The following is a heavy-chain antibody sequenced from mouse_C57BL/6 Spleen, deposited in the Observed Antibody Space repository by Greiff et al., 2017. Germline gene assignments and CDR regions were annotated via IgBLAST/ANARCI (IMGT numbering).Heavy chain of an antibody. CDR2: IDPSDSET. CDR3: ARRYYGSSRNWYCDV. V-gene: IGHV1-52*01. D-gene: IGHD1-1*01. CDR1: GYTFTSYW. J-gene: IGHJ1*03. Sequence: QVQLKQPGAELVRPGSSVKLSCKASGYTFTSYWMHWVKQRPIQGLEWIGNIDPSDSETHYNQKFKDKATLTVDKSSSTAYMQLSSLTSEDSAVYYCARRYYGSSRNWYCDVWGTGTTVTVSS.